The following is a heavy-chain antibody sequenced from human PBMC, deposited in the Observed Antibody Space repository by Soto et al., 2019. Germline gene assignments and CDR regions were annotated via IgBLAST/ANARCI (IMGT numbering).Heavy chain of an antibody. D-gene: IGHD5-12*01. CDR1: GYTFTSYG. J-gene: IGHJ6*02. V-gene: IGHV1-18*04. Sequence: KVSCKASGYTFTSYGISWVRQAPGQGFEWMGWIVASNGSTNYAQKLQGRVTLTTATSTSTDYMELRRLRSGDTAVYYCARYSRYDPINYYYSGMDVWGQGTTVTVSS. CDR3: ARYSRYDPINYYYSGMDV. CDR2: IVASNGST.